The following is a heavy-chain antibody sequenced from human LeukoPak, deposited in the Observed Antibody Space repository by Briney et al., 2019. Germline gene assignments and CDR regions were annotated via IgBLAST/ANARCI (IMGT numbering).Heavy chain of an antibody. CDR3: ARGGYTAYAFDI. Sequence: ASVKVSCKASGYTFTSYDINWVRQATGQGLEWMGWMNPNSGNTGYAQKFQGRVTMTRNTSISTAYMELSSLRSQDTAVYYCARGGYTAYAFDIWGQGTMVTVSS. D-gene: IGHD5-18*01. CDR2: MNPNSGNT. CDR1: GYTFTSYD. J-gene: IGHJ3*02. V-gene: IGHV1-8*01.